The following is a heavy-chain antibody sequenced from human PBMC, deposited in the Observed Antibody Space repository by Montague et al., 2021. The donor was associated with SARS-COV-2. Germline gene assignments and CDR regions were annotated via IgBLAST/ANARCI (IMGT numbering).Heavy chain of an antibody. D-gene: IGHD4-23*01. V-gene: IGHV2-5*02. J-gene: IGHJ4*02. CDR1: GFSLSTSGVG. Sequence: PALVKPTQTLTPTCTFSGFSLSTSGVGVAWVRQPPGKALEWLAIIYWDDDRRYSPSLESGLTITKDTPKNQVVLTMTDMDPGDTATYYCARSYGTTVVTRAFDSWGQGALVTVSS. CDR3: ARSYGTTVVTRAFDS. CDR2: IYWDDDR.